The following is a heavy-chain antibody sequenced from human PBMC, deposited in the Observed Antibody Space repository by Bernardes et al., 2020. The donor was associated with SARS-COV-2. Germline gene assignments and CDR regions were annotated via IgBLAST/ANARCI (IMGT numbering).Heavy chain of an antibody. J-gene: IGHJ4*02. Sequence: GGSLRLSSAASGFTFSNYAMHWVRRAPGKGLEWLAIISYDGTTKYNADAVKGRFTISRDNSKNTLFLQMNSLTTEDTAFYYCAREWEDYTSSLVDYWGQGTLVTVSS. D-gene: IGHD2-2*02. CDR3: AREWEDYTSSLVDY. CDR2: ISYDGTTK. CDR1: GFTFSNYA. V-gene: IGHV3-30-3*01.